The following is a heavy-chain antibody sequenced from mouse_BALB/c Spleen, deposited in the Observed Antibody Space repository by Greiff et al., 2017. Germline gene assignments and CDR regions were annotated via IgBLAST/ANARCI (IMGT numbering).Heavy chain of an antibody. V-gene: IGHV1-18*01. CDR1: GYTFTDYN. CDR2: INPNNGGT. J-gene: IGHJ1*01. D-gene: IGHD2-3*01. Sequence: VQLQQSGPELVKPGASVKIPCKASGYTFTDYNMDWVKQSHGKSLEWIGDINPNNGGTIYNQKFKGKATLTVDKSSSTAYMELRSLTSEDTAVYYCARGGYYSYWYFDVWGAGTTVTVSS. CDR3: ARGGYYSYWYFDV.